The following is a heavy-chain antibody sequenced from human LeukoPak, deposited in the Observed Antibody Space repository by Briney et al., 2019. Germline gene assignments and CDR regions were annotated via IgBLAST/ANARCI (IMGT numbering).Heavy chain of an antibody. CDR2: IYHSGST. D-gene: IGHD3-10*01. CDR3: ARATTTMVRGVMYYFDY. CDR1: GGSISSSNW. V-gene: IGHV4-4*02. Sequence: SETLSITCAVSGGSISSSNWWRWVRQPPGKGLEWIGEIYHSGSTNYNPSLKSRVTISVDKSKNQFSLKLSSVTAADTAVYYCARATTTMVRGVMYYFDYWGQGTLVTVSS. J-gene: IGHJ4*02.